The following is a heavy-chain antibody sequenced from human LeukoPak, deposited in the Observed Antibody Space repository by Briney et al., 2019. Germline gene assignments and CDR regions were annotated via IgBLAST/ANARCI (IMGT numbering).Heavy chain of an antibody. J-gene: IGHJ4*02. Sequence: PSETLSLTCTVSGGSISSGDYYWSWIRQPPGKGLEWIGCIYYSGSTYYNPSLKSRVTISVDTSKNQFSLKLSSVTAADTAVYYCARERGYYDSSGYYENDYWGQGTLVTVSS. V-gene: IGHV4-30-4*01. CDR3: ARERGYYDSSGYYENDY. CDR1: GGSISSGDYY. D-gene: IGHD3-22*01. CDR2: IYYSGST.